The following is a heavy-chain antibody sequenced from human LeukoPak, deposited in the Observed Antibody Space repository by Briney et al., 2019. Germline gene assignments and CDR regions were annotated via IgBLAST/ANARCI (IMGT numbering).Heavy chain of an antibody. Sequence: PSETLSLTCTVSGASVGSAGYQGGWIRQPPGGGLEWIGYIYYIINTNYNPSLKSRVTMSVDPSKNQFSLKLNSVTAADTAVYYCARTQSQSGSYRYYFGYWGQGTLVTVSS. CDR3: ARTQSQSGSYRYYFGY. CDR1: GASVGSAGYQ. J-gene: IGHJ4*02. CDR2: IYYIINT. D-gene: IGHD1-26*01. V-gene: IGHV4-61*08.